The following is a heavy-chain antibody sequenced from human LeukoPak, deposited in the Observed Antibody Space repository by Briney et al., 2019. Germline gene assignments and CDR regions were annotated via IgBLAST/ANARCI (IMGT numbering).Heavy chain of an antibody. CDR1: GFTFSSYS. CDR3: ARDFSRIAARLGAFDI. CDR2: ISSSSSYT. J-gene: IGHJ3*02. D-gene: IGHD6-6*01. V-gene: IGHV3-21*01. Sequence: TPGGSLRLSCAASGFTFSSYSMNWVRQAPGKGLEWVSSISSSSSYTYYADSVKGRFTISRDNAKNSLYLQMNSLRTEDTAVFYCARDFSRIAARLGAFDIWGQGTMVTVSS.